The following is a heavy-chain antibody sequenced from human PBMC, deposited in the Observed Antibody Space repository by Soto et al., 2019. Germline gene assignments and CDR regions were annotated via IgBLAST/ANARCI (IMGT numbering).Heavy chain of an antibody. CDR2: IWYDGSNK. V-gene: IGHV3-33*01. CDR3: ARDRGVVVPAARYGMDV. J-gene: IGHJ6*02. Sequence: QVQLVESGGGVVQPGRSLRLSCAASGFTFSSYGMHWVRQAPGKGLEWVAVIWYDGSNKYYADSVKGRFTISRDNSKNTLYLQMNSLRAEDTAVYYCARDRGVVVPAARYGMDVWGHGTTVTVSS. CDR1: GFTFSSYG. D-gene: IGHD2-2*01.